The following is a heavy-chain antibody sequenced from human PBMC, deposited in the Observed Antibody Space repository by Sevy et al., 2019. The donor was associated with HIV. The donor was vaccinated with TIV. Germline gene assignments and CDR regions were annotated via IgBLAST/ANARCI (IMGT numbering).Heavy chain of an antibody. CDR3: ARDGSRNWFDP. V-gene: IGHV1-69*13. CDR2: IIPIFDTA. D-gene: IGHD2-2*03. CDR1: GGSFGSYS. J-gene: IGHJ5*02. Sequence: ASVKVSCKASGGSFGSYSMSWVRQAPGQGLEWMGGIIPIFDTANYAQKFQGRVTVTADESTSTAYMELSSLRSEDTAVYYCARDGSRNWFDPWGQGTLVTVSS.